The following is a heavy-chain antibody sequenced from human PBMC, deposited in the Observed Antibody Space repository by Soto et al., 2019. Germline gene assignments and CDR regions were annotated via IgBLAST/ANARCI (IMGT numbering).Heavy chain of an antibody. CDR1: GFTFSNYD. D-gene: IGHD4-4*01. Sequence: EVQLLESGGGLVQPGGSLRLSWAASGFTFSNYDMSWVRQAPGKGLEWVSGISGSGAHTYHADSRKGRFTISRDNSKSTLYLQMNSLRAEDTAVYYCVRQAKVATVTANVGFYYGMDVWGQGTTVTVSS. CDR2: ISGSGAHT. CDR3: VRQAKVATVTANVGFYYGMDV. V-gene: IGHV3-23*01. J-gene: IGHJ6*01.